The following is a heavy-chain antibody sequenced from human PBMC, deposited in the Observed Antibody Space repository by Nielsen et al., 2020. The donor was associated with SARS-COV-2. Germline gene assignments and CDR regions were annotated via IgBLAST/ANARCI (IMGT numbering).Heavy chain of an antibody. D-gene: IGHD3-10*01. J-gene: IGHJ6*02. CDR3: ARERVRGGHYYYGMDV. CDR2: INPSGSGT. V-gene: IGHV3-74*01. CDR1: GFTFSSTY. Sequence: GGSLRLSCSASGFTFSSTYMDWVRQAPGQGLVWVSRINPSGSGTAYADSVKGRFAVSRDNAENTVVLQIHSLRVEDTAVYYCARERVRGGHYYYGMDVWGQGTTVTVSS.